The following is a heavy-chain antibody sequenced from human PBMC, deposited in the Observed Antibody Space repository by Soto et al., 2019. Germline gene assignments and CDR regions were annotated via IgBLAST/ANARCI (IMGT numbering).Heavy chain of an antibody. CDR3: ARGAPRRVVVVPAAMPGYYYYYMDV. CDR1: GYTFTGYY. CDR2: INPNSGGT. V-gene: IGHV1-2*04. Sequence: ASVKVSCKASGYTFTGYYMHWVRQAPGQGLEWMGWINPNSGGTNYAQKFQGWVTMTRDTPISTAYMELSRLRSDDTAVYYCARGAPRRVVVVPAAMPGYYYYYMDVWGKGTTVTVSS. J-gene: IGHJ6*03. D-gene: IGHD2-2*01.